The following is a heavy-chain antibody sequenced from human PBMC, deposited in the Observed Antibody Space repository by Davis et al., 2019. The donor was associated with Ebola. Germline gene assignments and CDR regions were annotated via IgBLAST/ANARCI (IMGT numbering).Heavy chain of an antibody. CDR3: ARGGQTGDSSGLRGY. V-gene: IGHV3-7*01. D-gene: IGHD7-27*01. J-gene: IGHJ4*02. CDR1: GFISSSYW. Sequence: GESLKISCAASGFISSSYWMSWVRQAPGKGLEWVANIREEGSEQYYVDSVKGRFTISRDNAKNSLYLQMNSLRAEDTAVYYCARGGQTGDSSGLRGYWGQGTLVTVSS. CDR2: IREEGSEQ.